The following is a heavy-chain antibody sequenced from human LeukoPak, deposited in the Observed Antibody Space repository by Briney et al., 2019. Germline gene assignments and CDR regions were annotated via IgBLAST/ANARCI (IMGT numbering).Heavy chain of an antibody. D-gene: IGHD6-19*01. CDR3: ATDLRKIAVAAT. CDR1: GFTFSSYA. CDR2: ISGSGGST. J-gene: IGHJ5*02. Sequence: GGSLRLSCAASGFTFSSYAMSWVRQAPGKGLEWVSAISGSGGSTYYADSVKGRITISRDNSKNTLYLQMNSLRAEDTAVYYCATDLRKIAVAATWGQGTLVTVSS. V-gene: IGHV3-23*01.